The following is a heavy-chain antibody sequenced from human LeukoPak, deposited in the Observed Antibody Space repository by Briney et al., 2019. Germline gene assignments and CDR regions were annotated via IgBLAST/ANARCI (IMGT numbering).Heavy chain of an antibody. CDR1: GFTFKSYG. V-gene: IGHV3-33*01. Sequence: GGSLRLSCAASGFTFKSYGMHWVRQAPGKGLEWVAVTWYTGSNKYYADSVKGRFTISRDNSKNTLYLQMNSLRPEDTAVYYCARDFVFWGNYYFDSWGQGTLVTVSS. CDR2: TWYTGSNK. J-gene: IGHJ4*02. CDR3: ARDFVFWGNYYFDS. D-gene: IGHD7-27*01.